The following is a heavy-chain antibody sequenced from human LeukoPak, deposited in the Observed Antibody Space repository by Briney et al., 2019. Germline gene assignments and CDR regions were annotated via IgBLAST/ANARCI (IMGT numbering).Heavy chain of an antibody. D-gene: IGHD2-2*01. J-gene: IGHJ5*02. CDR2: INHSGST. CDR3: ARDLGYCSSTSCPAPFDP. V-gene: IGHV4-34*01. Sequence: SETLSLTCAVYGGSFSGYYWSWIRQPPGQGLEWIGEINHSGSTNYNPSLKSRVTISVDTSKNQFSLKLSSVTAADTAVYYCARDLGYCSSTSCPAPFDPWGQGTLVTVSS. CDR1: GGSFSGYY.